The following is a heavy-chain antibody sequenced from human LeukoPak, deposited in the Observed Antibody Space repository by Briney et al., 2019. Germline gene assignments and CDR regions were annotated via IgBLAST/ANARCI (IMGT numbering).Heavy chain of an antibody. V-gene: IGHV3-48*01. J-gene: IGHJ6*03. CDR3: AGTVYYYYYMDV. CDR2: ISSSSSTI. CDR1: GFTFSSYS. Sequence: PGGSLRLSCAASGFTFSSYSMNWVRQAPGKGLEWVSYISSSSSTIYYADSVKGRFTISRDNAKNSLYLQMNSLRAEDTAVYYCAGTVYYYYYMDVWGKGTTVTVSS.